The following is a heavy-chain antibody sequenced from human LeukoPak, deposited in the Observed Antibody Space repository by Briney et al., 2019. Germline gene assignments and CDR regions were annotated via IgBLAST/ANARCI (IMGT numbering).Heavy chain of an antibody. CDR3: AREYSYGPDLDY. J-gene: IGHJ4*02. V-gene: IGHV1-2*02. CDR2: INPNSGGT. CDR1: EYTFTGYY. Sequence: ASVKVSCKASEYTFTGYYMHWVRQAPGQGLEWMGWINPNSGGTNYAQEFQGRVTMTRDTSISTAYMELSRLRSDDTAVYYCAREYSYGPDLDYWGQGTLVTVSS. D-gene: IGHD5-18*01.